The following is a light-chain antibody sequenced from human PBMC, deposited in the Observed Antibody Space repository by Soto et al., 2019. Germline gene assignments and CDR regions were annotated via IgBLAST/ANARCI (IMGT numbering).Light chain of an antibody. CDR2: GNR. CDR1: SSNLGAGYD. CDR3: QAYDYSLTASV. Sequence: QSVLTQPPSVSGAPGQRVTISCTGNSSNLGAGYDVHWYQHLPGTAPKVVISGNRNRPSGVPERVSGSKSGTSASLAITGLQAEDEADYYCQAYDYSLTASVFGGGTKRTVL. J-gene: IGLJ3*02. V-gene: IGLV1-40*01.